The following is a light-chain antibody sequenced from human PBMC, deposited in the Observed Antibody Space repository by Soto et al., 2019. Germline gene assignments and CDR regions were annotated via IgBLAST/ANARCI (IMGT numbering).Light chain of an antibody. CDR1: QGISSY. J-gene: IGKJ1*01. CDR2: AAS. CDR3: QQLNSYPRT. V-gene: IGKV1-9*01. Sequence: DIQLTQSPSFLSASLGDRVTITCRASQGISSYLAWYQQKPGKAPKLLIYAASTLQTGVPSRFSGSGSGTEFTLTISSLQHEDFATYYCQQLNSYPRTFGQGTKVEIK.